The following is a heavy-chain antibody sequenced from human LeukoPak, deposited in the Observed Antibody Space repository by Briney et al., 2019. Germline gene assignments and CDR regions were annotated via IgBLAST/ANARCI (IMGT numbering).Heavy chain of an antibody. V-gene: IGHV3-7*01. Sequence: ETLSLTCTVSGGSISSSSYYWGWVRQAPGKGLEWVAIIKEDGSEKYYLDSVKGRFTISRDNAKNSLYLQMNSLRAEDTAVYYCARDAVYDSGKRYYYGMDVWGQGTTVTVSS. J-gene: IGHJ6*02. D-gene: IGHD3-10*01. CDR1: GGSISSSSYY. CDR2: IKEDGSEK. CDR3: ARDAVYDSGKRYYYGMDV.